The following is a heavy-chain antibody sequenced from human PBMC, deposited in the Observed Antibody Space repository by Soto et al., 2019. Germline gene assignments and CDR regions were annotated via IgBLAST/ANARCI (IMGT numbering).Heavy chain of an antibody. CDR1: GGSISSYY. V-gene: IGHV4-59*08. CDR2: IYYSGST. Sequence: SETLSLTCTVSGGSISSYYWSWIRQPPGKGLEWIGYIYYSGSTNYNPSLQSRVTISVDTSKNRFSLKLSSVTAADTAVYYCARRSRRMTTVTTWAFDIWGQGTMVTVSS. CDR3: ARRSRRMTTVTTWAFDI. J-gene: IGHJ3*02. D-gene: IGHD4-17*01.